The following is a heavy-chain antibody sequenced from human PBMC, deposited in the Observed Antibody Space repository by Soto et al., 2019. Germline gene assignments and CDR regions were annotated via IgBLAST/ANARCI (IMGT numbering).Heavy chain of an antibody. D-gene: IGHD6-13*01. CDR1: GGSISSYY. J-gene: IGHJ5*02. CDR3: ASIGGYSSSWNNCFDP. CDR2: IYYSGST. V-gene: IGHV4-59*01. Sequence: PSETLSLTCTVSGGSISSYYWSWIRQPPGKGLEWIGYIYYSGSTNYNPSLKSRVTISVDTSKNQFSLKLSSVTAADTAVYYCASIGGYSSSWNNCFDPWGQGTPVTLSS.